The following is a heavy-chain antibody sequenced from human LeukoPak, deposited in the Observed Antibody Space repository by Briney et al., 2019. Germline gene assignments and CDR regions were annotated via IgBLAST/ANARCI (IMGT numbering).Heavy chain of an antibody. J-gene: IGHJ6*04. CDR1: GYTFTSYG. CDR2: ISAYNGNT. V-gene: IGHV1-18*04. D-gene: IGHD5-18*01. CDR3: ARVEGIQPWWRGMDV. Sequence: GASVKVYCKASGYTFTSYGISWVRQAPGQGLEWMGWISAYNGNTNYAQKLQGRVTMTTDTSTSTAYMELRSLRSDDTAVYYCARVEGIQPWWRGMDVWGKGTTVTVSS.